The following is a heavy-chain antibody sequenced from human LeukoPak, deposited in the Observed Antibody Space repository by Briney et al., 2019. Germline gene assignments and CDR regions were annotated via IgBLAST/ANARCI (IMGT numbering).Heavy chain of an antibody. CDR1: GGSISSYY. D-gene: IGHD3-10*01. Sequence: SETLPLTCTVSGGSISSYYWSWIRQPPGKGLEWIGYIYYSGSTNYNPSLKSRVTISVDTSKNQFSLKLSSVTAADTAVYYCARLWSRNWFDPWGQGTLVTVSS. CDR2: IYYSGST. V-gene: IGHV4-59*08. CDR3: ARLWSRNWFDP. J-gene: IGHJ5*02.